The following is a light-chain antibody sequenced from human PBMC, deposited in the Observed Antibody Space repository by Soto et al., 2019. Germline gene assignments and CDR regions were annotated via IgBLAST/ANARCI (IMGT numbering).Light chain of an antibody. CDR1: QSISSW. J-gene: IGKJ1*01. Sequence: DIQMTQSPSTLSASLGDRVTITCRASQSISSWSAWYQQKPGKAPKLLIYKASSLESGVPSRFSGSESGTEFTLTISSLQPDDFATYYCQQYATYWWTFGQGTKVEIK. V-gene: IGKV1-5*03. CDR2: KAS. CDR3: QQYATYWWT.